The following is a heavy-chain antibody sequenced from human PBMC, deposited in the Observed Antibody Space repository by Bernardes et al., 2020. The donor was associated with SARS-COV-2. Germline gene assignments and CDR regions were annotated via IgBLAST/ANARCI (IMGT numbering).Heavy chain of an antibody. CDR3: AHARGTGNSPVFDY. J-gene: IGHJ4*02. CDR2: IYWDDDK. Sequence: SGPTLVKPTQTLTLPCTFSGFSLSTTAVGVGWIRQTPGKALEWLTLIYWDDDKRYSPSLKSRLTITKDTSKNQAVLTMTNMDPVDTATYYCAHARGTGNSPVFDYWGQGTLVTVSS. D-gene: IGHD2-8*02. V-gene: IGHV2-5*02. CDR1: GFSLSTTAVG.